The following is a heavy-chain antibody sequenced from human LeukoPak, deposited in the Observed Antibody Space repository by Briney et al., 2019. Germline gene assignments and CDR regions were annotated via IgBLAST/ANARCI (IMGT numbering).Heavy chain of an antibody. V-gene: IGHV4-34*01. CDR1: GGSFSGYY. CDR3: ARGKYCSSTSCYGSYYYYMDV. Sequence: SETLSLTCAAYGGSFSGYYWSWIRQPPGKGLEWIGEINHSGSTNYNPSLKSRVTISVDTSKNQFSLKLSSVTAADTAVYYCARGKYCSSTSCYGSYYYYMDVWGKGTTVTVSS. CDR2: INHSGST. D-gene: IGHD2-2*01. J-gene: IGHJ6*03.